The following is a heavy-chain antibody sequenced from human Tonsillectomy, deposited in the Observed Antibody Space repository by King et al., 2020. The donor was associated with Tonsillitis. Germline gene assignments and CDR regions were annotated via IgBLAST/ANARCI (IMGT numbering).Heavy chain of an antibody. CDR2: IKSKTDGGTT. CDR3: TTGIRLAAAGVVDY. CDR1: GFTFSNAW. J-gene: IGHJ4*02. D-gene: IGHD6-13*01. Sequence: VQLVESGGGLVKPGGSLRLSCAASGFTFSNAWMSWVRQAPGKGLEWVGRIKSKTDGGTTDYAAPVKGRFTFSRDDSKNMLYLQMNSLKTEDTAVYYCTTGIRLAAAGVVDYWGQGTLVTVSS. V-gene: IGHV3-15*01.